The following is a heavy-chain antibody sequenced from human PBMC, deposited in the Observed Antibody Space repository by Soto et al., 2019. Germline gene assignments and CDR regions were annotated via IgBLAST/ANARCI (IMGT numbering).Heavy chain of an antibody. Sequence: GGSLRLSCAASGFTFSSYGMHWVRQAPGKGLEWVAVISYDGSNKYYADSVKGRFTISRDNSKNTLYLQMNSLRAEDTAVYYCAKYPYSNYAYSYYGMDVWGQGTTVTVSS. V-gene: IGHV3-30*18. CDR1: GFTFSSYG. CDR3: AKYPYSNYAYSYYGMDV. CDR2: ISYDGSNK. J-gene: IGHJ6*02. D-gene: IGHD4-4*01.